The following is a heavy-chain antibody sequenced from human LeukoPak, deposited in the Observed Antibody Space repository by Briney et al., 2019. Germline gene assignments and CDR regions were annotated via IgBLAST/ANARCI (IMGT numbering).Heavy chain of an antibody. CDR3: ARAFTAYYFDY. Sequence: KASETLSLTCSVSGGSISSSSYYWGWIRQPPGKGLEWIGNIHYSGSTYYKPSLKSRVTISVDTSKNHFSLRLSSVTAADTAVYYCARAFTAYYFDYWGQGTLVTVSS. CDR1: GGSISSSSYY. J-gene: IGHJ4*02. V-gene: IGHV4-39*02. CDR2: IHYSGST.